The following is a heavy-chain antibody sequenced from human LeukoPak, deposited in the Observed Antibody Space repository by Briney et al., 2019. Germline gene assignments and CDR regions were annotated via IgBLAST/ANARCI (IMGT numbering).Heavy chain of an antibody. CDR3: ALSRGQLFDY. D-gene: IGHD5-18*01. V-gene: IGHV1-69*13. J-gene: IGHJ4*02. CDR2: IIPIFGTA. CDR1: GYTFTGYY. Sequence: SVKVSCKASGYTFTGYYMHWVRQAPGQGLEWMGGIIPIFGTANYAQKFQGRVTITADESTSTAYMELSSLRSEDTAVYYCALSRGQLFDYWGQGTLVTVSS.